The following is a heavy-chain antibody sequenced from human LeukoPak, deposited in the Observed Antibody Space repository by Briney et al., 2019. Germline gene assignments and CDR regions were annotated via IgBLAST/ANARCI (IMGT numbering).Heavy chain of an antibody. Sequence: GGSLRLSCAASGFTFTTYAMSWVRQAPGKGLEWVSAISVGGGATYYADSVKGRFTISRDNSKNTLYLQMSSLRAEGTAVYFCVRGYSFGPYGMDVWGQGTTVTVSS. D-gene: IGHD2-15*01. CDR1: GFTFTTYA. CDR3: VRGYSFGPYGMDV. J-gene: IGHJ6*02. V-gene: IGHV3-23*01. CDR2: ISVGGGAT.